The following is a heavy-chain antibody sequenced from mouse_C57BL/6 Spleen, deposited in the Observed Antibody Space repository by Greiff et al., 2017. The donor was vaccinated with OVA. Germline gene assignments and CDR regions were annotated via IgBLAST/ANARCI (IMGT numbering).Heavy chain of an antibody. CDR1: GYSITSGYY. J-gene: IGHJ2*01. Sequence: EVKLEESGPGLVKPSQSLSLTCSVTGYSITSGYYWNWIRQFPGNKLEWMGYISYDGSNNYNPSLKNRISITRDTSKNQFFLKLNSVTTEDTATYYCATMMVTTWRTYYFDYWGQGTTLTVSS. CDR3: ATMMVTTWRTYYFDY. D-gene: IGHD2-3*01. CDR2: ISYDGSN. V-gene: IGHV3-6*01.